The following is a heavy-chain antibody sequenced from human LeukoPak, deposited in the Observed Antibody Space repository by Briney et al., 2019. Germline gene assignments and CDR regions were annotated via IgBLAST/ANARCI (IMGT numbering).Heavy chain of an antibody. CDR2: IRYDGNNK. J-gene: IGHJ4*02. Sequence: GGSLRLSCAASGFTFSSSDMHWVRQAPGKGLEWVAFIRYDGNNKYYADSVKGRFTISRDNSKNTLYLQMNSLRAEDTAVYYCAKDSRGYSYGSDYWGQGTLVTVSS. CDR3: AKDSRGYSYGSDY. D-gene: IGHD5-18*01. V-gene: IGHV3-30*02. CDR1: GFTFSSSD.